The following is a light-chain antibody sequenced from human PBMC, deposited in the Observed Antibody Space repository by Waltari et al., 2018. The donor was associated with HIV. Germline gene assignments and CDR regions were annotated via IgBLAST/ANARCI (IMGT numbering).Light chain of an antibody. J-gene: IGLJ3*02. CDR2: RKN. CDR1: SSNIGSNY. CDR3: AAWDDSLSGWV. Sequence: QSVLTQPPSASGTPGQRVTISCSGSSSNIGSNYVYWYQQLPGTTPTLLIYRKNQRPAGVPDRFSGAKSGTSASLAISGRRSEDEADYYCAAWDDSLSGWVFGGGTKLTVL. V-gene: IGLV1-47*01.